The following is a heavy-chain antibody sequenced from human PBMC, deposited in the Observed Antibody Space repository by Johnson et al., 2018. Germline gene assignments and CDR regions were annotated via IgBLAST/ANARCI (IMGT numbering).Heavy chain of an antibody. J-gene: IGHJ3*02. V-gene: IGHV3-9*01. CDR3: AKDFYSGEIPDDDGFDI. D-gene: IGHD1-26*01. Sequence: EVQLVESGGGLVQPGRSLRLSCAGSGFIFDDYAMHWVRQAPGKGLEWVSGISWNSGRIVYADSVKGRFTISRDNATNSLYLQMNSLRAGDRAFYYCAKDFYSGEIPDDDGFDIWGQGTMVTVSS. CDR2: ISWNSGRI. CDR1: GFIFDDYA.